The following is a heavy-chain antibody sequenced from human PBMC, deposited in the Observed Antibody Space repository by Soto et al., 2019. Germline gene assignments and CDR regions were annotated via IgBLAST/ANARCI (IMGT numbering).Heavy chain of an antibody. CDR3: AISRPFCSGSSCYFDY. CDR2: INPSSGGT. D-gene: IGHD2-15*01. CDR1: GYTFTGYY. Sequence: GASVKVSCKASGYTFTGYYMHWVRQAPGQGLEWMGWINPSSGGTNYAQKFQGRVTMTRDTSVSTAYMELSRLRSDDTAVYYCAISRPFCSGSSCYFDYWGQGTLVTVSS. J-gene: IGHJ4*02. V-gene: IGHV1-2*02.